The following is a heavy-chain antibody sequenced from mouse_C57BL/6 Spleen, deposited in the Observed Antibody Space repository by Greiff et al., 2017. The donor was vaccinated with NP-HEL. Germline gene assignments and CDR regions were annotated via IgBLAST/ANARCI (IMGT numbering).Heavy chain of an antibody. CDR2: INYDGSST. D-gene: IGHD2-4*01. CDR1: GFTFSDYY. Sequence: EVQRVESEGGLVQPGSSMKLSCTASGFTFSDYYMAWVRQVPEKGLEWVANINYDGSSTYYLDSLKSRFIISRDNAKNILYLQMSSLKSEDTATYYCARERLQYYFDYWGQGTTLTVSS. CDR3: ARERLQYYFDY. V-gene: IGHV5-16*01. J-gene: IGHJ2*01.